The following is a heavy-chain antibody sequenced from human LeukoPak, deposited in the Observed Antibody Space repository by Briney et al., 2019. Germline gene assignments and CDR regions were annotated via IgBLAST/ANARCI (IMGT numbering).Heavy chain of an antibody. D-gene: IGHD3-10*01. CDR1: GFTFSNYA. Sequence: GGSLRLSCAASGFTFSNYAMHWVRQAPGKGLEWVAFIRYDGSDKYYADSVKGRFTISRDNSRNTLYLQMNSLRAEDAAVYYCAKDTRGDYGWDFDYWGQGTLVTVSS. CDR2: IRYDGSDK. CDR3: AKDTRGDYGWDFDY. V-gene: IGHV3-30*02. J-gene: IGHJ4*02.